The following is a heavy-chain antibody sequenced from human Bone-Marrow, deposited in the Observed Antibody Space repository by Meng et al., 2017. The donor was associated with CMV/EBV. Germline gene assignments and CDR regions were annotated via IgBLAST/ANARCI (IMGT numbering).Heavy chain of an antibody. CDR2: ISYDGSNK. CDR1: GFTFSSYA. D-gene: IGHD3-9*01. Sequence: GESLKISCAASGFTFSSYAMHWVRQAPGKGLEWVAVISYDGSNKYYADSVKGRFTISRDNSKNTLYLQMNSLRAEDTAVYYCARFYYDILTGYYNDYWGQGTLVTVSS. J-gene: IGHJ4*02. CDR3: ARFYYDILTGYYNDY. V-gene: IGHV3-30*04.